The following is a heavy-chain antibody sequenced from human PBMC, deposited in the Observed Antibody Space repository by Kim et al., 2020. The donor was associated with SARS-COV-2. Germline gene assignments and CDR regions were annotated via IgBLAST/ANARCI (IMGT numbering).Heavy chain of an antibody. V-gene: IGHV3-53*01. Sequence: GGSLRLSCAASGFTVSSNYMSWVRQAPGKGLEWVSVIYSGGSTYYADSVKGRFTISRDNSKNTLYLQMNSLRAEDTAVYYCARVGPGGSYYYYYGMDVWGQGTTVTVSS. D-gene: IGHD1-26*01. J-gene: IGHJ6*02. CDR3: ARVGPGGSYYYYYGMDV. CDR2: IYSGGST. CDR1: GFTVSSNY.